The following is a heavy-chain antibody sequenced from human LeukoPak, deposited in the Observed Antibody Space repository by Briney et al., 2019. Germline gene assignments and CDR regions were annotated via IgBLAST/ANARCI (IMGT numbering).Heavy chain of an antibody. V-gene: IGHV4-34*01. CDR1: GGSFSGYY. Sequence: SETLSLTCAVYGGSFSGYYWSWIRQPPGKGLEWIGEINHSGSTNYNPSLKSRVTISVDTSKNQFSLKLSSVTAADTAVYYCARERRYYGSGSYVDYWGQGTLVTVSS. CDR2: INHSGST. J-gene: IGHJ4*02. CDR3: ARERRYYGSGSYVDY. D-gene: IGHD3-10*01.